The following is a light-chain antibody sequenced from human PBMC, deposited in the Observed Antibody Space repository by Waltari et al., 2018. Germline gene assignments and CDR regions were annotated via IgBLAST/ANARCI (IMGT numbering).Light chain of an antibody. V-gene: IGLV4-69*01. CDR1: SGHSDYA. CDR2: LNSDGSH. CDR3: HAWRSGILV. Sequence: QLVLTQSPFASASLGASVKLTCTLSSGHSDYAIAWHQQQPGKGPRYLMKLNSDGSHNKGDGIPDRFSGSSSGAERYLTISSLQSEDEADYYCHAWRSGILVFAGGTKLTVL. J-gene: IGLJ2*01.